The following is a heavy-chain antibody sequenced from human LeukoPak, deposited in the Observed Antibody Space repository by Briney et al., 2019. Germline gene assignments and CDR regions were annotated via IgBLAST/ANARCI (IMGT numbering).Heavy chain of an antibody. J-gene: IGHJ4*02. CDR2: INSDGSST. CDR3: ARLRGSIAAPDY. CDR1: GFTFSSYW. Sequence: RPGGSLRLSCAAFGFTFSSYWMHWVRQAPGKGLVWVSRINSDGSSTSYADSVKGRFTISRDNAKNTLYLQMNSLRAEDTAVYYCARLRGSIAAPDYWGQGTLVTVSS. D-gene: IGHD6-6*01. V-gene: IGHV3-74*01.